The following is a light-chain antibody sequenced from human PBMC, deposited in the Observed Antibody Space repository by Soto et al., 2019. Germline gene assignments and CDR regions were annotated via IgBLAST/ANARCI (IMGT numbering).Light chain of an antibody. CDR1: QSISAW. CDR3: QQYNNNASWT. Sequence: DIQMTQSPSTLSASAGDRVTITCRASQSISAWLAWYQQKPGKAPKLLIYKASTLESGVPSRFSGSGSGTEFTLTISSLQPDDFATYYCQQYNNNASWTFGQGTKVQIK. V-gene: IGKV1-5*03. CDR2: KAS. J-gene: IGKJ1*01.